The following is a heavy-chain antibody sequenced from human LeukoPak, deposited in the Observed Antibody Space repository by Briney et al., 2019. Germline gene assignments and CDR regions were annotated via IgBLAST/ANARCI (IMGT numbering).Heavy chain of an antibody. J-gene: IGHJ5*02. Sequence: ASVRVSCKASGYTFTNYFMHWVRQAPGQGLEWMGIINPRGGSTGYAQKFQGRITMTTDMSTRTVYMELSSLESEDTAVYYCARRDCVGDCYSNWFDPWGQGTLVTVSS. CDR2: INPRGGST. CDR3: ARRDCVGDCYSNWFDP. V-gene: IGHV1-46*01. CDR1: GYTFTNYF. D-gene: IGHD2-21*02.